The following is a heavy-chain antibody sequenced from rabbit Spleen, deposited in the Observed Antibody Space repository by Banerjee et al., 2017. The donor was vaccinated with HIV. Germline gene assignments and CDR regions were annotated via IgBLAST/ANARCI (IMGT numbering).Heavy chain of an antibody. V-gene: IGHV1S45*01. Sequence: QEQLVESGGGLVKPEGSLTLTCIASGVSFSGSSYMCWVRQAPGKGLEWIACIELGSSGFTYYASWAKGRFTISKTSSTTVTLQMTSLTAADTATYFCARDLTDIIGWNFGWWGPGTLVTVS. J-gene: IGHJ4*01. CDR1: GVSFSGSSY. D-gene: IGHD1-1*01. CDR2: IELGSSGFT. CDR3: ARDLTDIIGWNFGW.